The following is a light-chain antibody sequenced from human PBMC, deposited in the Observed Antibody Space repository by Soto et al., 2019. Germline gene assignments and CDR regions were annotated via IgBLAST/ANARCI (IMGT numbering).Light chain of an antibody. J-gene: IGLJ2*01. CDR1: SSDVGGYNY. V-gene: IGLV2-8*01. CDR2: EVS. CDR3: SSYAGSNNPVI. Sequence: QSVLIQPPSASGSPGQSVTISCTGTSSDVGGYNYVSWYQQHPGKAPKFLIFEVSRRPSGVPDRFSGSKSGNTASLTVSGLQADDEADYYCSSYAGSNNPVIFGGGTKLTVL.